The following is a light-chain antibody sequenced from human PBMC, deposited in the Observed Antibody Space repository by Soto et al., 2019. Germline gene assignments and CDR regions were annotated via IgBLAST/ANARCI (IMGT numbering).Light chain of an antibody. CDR1: QDISNY. CDR3: QQYDNLPPFT. CDR2: DAS. Sequence: DIQMTQSPSSLSASVGDRVTITCQASQDISNYLNWYQQKPGKAPKLLIYDASNLETGVPSRFSGSGSATDFTFPISSLQPEDIATYYCQQYDNLPPFTFGPGTKVDIK. J-gene: IGKJ3*01. V-gene: IGKV1-33*01.